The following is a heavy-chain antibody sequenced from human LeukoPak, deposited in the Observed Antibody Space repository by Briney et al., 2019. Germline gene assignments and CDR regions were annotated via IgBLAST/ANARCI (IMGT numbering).Heavy chain of an antibody. J-gene: IGHJ4*02. V-gene: IGHV4-38-2*01. CDR2: IHHGGST. Sequence: SETLSLTCAVSAYSISSGYYWGWIRQPPGKGLEWIGSIHHGGSTYYNPSLKSRITISIDRSRNQSSLKLNSVTAADSAVYYCVTNATYSFDNWGQGTLVTVSS. CDR1: AYSISSGYY. CDR3: VTNATYSFDN.